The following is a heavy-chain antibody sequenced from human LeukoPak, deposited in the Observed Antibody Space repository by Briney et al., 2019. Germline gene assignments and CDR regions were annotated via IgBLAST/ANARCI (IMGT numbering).Heavy chain of an antibody. Sequence: GGSLRLSCAASGFTFSSYAMHWVRQAPGKGLEWVAVISYDGSNKYHADSVKGRFTISRDNSKNTLYLQMNSLRAEDTAVYYCAKVDSGIVATGSPYFDYWGQGTLVTVSS. CDR3: AKVDSGIVATGSPYFDY. J-gene: IGHJ4*02. D-gene: IGHD6-13*01. CDR1: GFTFSSYA. CDR2: ISYDGSNK. V-gene: IGHV3-30*04.